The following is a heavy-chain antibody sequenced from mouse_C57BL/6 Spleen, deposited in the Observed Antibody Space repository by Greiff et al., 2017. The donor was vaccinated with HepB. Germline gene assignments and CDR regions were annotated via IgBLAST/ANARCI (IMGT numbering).Heavy chain of an antibody. Sequence: EVQRVESGPGLVKPSQSLSLTCSVTGYSITSGYYWNWMRQFPGNKLEWMGYISYDGSNNYNPSLKNRISITRDTSKNQFFLKLNSVTTEDTATYYCARASENYAMDYWGQGTSVTVSS. J-gene: IGHJ4*01. CDR3: ARASENYAMDY. V-gene: IGHV3-6*01. CDR2: ISYDGSN. CDR1: GYSITSGYY.